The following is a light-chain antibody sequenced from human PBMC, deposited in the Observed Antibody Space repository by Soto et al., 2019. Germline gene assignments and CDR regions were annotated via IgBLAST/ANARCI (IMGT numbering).Light chain of an antibody. CDR3: QQRSNWPTWT. J-gene: IGKJ1*01. V-gene: IGKV3-11*01. CDR1: QSVSSY. Sequence: EIVLTQSPATLSLSPGERATLSCRASQSVSSYLAWYQQKPGQAPRLLIYDASNRATGIPARFSGSGSGTEFTLTISSLEPEDFAVYYCQQRSNWPTWTFGQGTTVDIX. CDR2: DAS.